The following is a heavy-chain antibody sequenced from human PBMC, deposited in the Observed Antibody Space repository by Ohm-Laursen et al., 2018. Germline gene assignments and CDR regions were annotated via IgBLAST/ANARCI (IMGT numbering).Heavy chain of an antibody. Sequence: GTLSLTCAVYGGSFSGYYWSWIRQPPGKGLEWIGEINHSGSTNYNPSLKSRVTISVDTSKNQFSLKLSSVTAADTAVYYCARGHYDFWSGRGPFDYWGQGTLVTVSS. CDR3: ARGHYDFWSGRGPFDY. D-gene: IGHD3-3*01. CDR2: INHSGST. CDR1: GGSFSGYY. V-gene: IGHV4-34*01. J-gene: IGHJ4*02.